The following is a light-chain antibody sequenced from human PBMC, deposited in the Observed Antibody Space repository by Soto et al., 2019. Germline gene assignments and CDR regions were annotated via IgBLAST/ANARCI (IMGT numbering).Light chain of an antibody. Sequence: DIQMTQSPSTLSASVGDRVTITCRASQSISSWLAWYQQKPGKAPKLLIYKASSLESGVPSRFSGSGSGTEFTLTISRLQPDDFAYYYCQQYNSYPFTFGPGTKVDIK. V-gene: IGKV1-5*03. CDR2: KAS. CDR3: QQYNSYPFT. J-gene: IGKJ3*01. CDR1: QSISSW.